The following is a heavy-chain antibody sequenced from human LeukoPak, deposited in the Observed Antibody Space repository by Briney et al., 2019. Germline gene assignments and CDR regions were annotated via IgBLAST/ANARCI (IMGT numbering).Heavy chain of an antibody. Sequence: SQTLSLTCAISGDSVSTNSATWSWIRQSPSRGLEWLGRTYHRSKWYSDYEVSLKSRITINSDTSKNQFSLQLNSVTPEDTAVYYCARGTYKGGPSWKYYFDYWGQGTLVTVAS. CDR3: ARGTYKGGPSWKYYFDY. CDR1: GDSVSTNSAT. V-gene: IGHV6-1*01. CDR2: TYHRSKWYS. D-gene: IGHD1-1*01. J-gene: IGHJ4*02.